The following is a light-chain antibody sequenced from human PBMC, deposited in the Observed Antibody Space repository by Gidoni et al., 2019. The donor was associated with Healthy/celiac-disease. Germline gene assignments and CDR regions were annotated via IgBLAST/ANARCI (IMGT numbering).Light chain of an antibody. CDR2: EAS. J-gene: IGKJ1*01. CDR3: QQYNSYSLT. Sequence: DIQMTQSPSTPSASVGDRVTITCRASQSISSWLAWYQQKPGKAPKLLIYEASSFESGVPSRFSGSGSGTEFTLTISRLQPEDFATYYCQQYNSYSLTFXQXTKVEIK. CDR1: QSISSW. V-gene: IGKV1-5*03.